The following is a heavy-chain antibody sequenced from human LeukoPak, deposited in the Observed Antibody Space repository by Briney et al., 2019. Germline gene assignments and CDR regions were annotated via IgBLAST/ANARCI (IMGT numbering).Heavy chain of an antibody. J-gene: IGHJ1*01. V-gene: IGHV4-34*01. CDR1: GGSFSGYY. D-gene: IGHD6-19*01. CDR2: INHSGST. CDR3: ARKGSSPYSSGWYRGSRAEYFQH. Sequence: SETLSLTCTVYGGSFSGYYWSWIRQPPGKGLEWIGEINHSGSTNYNPSLKSRVTISVDTSKNQFSLKLSSVTAADTAVYYCARKGSSPYSSGWYRGSRAEYFQHWGQGTLVTVSS.